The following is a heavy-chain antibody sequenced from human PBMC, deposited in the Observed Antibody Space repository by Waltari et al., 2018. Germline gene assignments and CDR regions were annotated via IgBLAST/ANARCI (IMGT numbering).Heavy chain of an antibody. CDR1: GYSISSGYY. J-gene: IGHJ3*02. V-gene: IGHV4-38-2*02. D-gene: IGHD3-3*01. Sequence: QVKLQESGPGLVKPSETLSLICTVSGYSISSGYYWGWIRQPPGKGLEWIGSLYHSGITYYNPSLKSRVAISADTSKNQLSLRLSSVTAADTAVYYCARVVYDTLGAAFDIWGQGTMVTVSS. CDR2: LYHSGIT. CDR3: ARVVYDTLGAAFDI.